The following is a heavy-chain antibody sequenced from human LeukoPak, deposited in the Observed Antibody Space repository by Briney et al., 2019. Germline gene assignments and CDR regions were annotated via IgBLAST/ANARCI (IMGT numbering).Heavy chain of an antibody. CDR3: ARSTDYYGMDV. J-gene: IGHJ6*02. D-gene: IGHD2-2*01. Sequence: GASVKVSFKSSGYTFTSYGSSWVRQAPGQGRAGMGWISADNGNTNYAQKLQGRVTMTTDTSTSTAYMELRSLRSDDTAVYYCARSTDYYGMDVWGQGTTVTVSS. CDR2: ISADNGNT. CDR1: GYTFTSYG. V-gene: IGHV1-18*01.